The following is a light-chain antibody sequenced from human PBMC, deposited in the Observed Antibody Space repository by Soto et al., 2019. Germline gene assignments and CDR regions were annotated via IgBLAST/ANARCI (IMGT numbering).Light chain of an antibody. V-gene: IGKV3-15*01. Sequence: EIVMTQSPATLSVSPGERATLSCRASQSVSSNLAWYQHKPGQAPRLLIFGASTRAARIPARFSGSGSGTEFNLTISSLQYEDFAVYYCQTYNNWPPGVFFGGGTKVEIK. J-gene: IGKJ4*01. CDR1: QSVSSN. CDR2: GAS. CDR3: QTYNNWPPGVF.